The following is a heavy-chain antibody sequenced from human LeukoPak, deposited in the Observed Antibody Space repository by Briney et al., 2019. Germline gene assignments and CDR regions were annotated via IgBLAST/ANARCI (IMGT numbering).Heavy chain of an antibody. J-gene: IGHJ6*02. D-gene: IGHD3-3*01. CDR3: ARGTDYDFWSGYNSKWDYYYGMDV. CDR1: GYTFTSYA. CDR2: INTNTGNP. Sequence: ASVKVSCKASGYTFTSYAMNWVRQAPGQGLEWMGWINTNTGNPTYAQGFTGRFVFSLDTSVSTAYLQISSLKAEDTAVYYCARGTDYDFWSGYNSKWDYYYGMDVWGQGTTVTVSS. V-gene: IGHV7-4-1*02.